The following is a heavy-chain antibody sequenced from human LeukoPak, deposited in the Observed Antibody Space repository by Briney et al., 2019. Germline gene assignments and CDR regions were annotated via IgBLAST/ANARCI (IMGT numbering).Heavy chain of an antibody. V-gene: IGHV3-11*05. Sequence: GGSLRLSCAASGFTFSDYYMSWIRQAPGRGLEWVPYISTGSSYTNYADSVKGRFTISRDNAKNSLYLQMNSLRAEDTALYYCARALYTRFDYWGQGTLVTVSS. CDR2: ISTGSSYT. CDR3: ARALYTRFDY. D-gene: IGHD1-14*01. CDR1: GFTFSDYY. J-gene: IGHJ4*02.